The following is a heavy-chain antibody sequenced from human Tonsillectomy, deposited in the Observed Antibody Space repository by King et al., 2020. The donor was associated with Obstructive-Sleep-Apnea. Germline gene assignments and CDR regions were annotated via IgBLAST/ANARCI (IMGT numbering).Heavy chain of an antibody. J-gene: IGHJ4*02. CDR2: IRSKTYRGTT. CDR3: TRVRAGVGDY. CDR1: GFTFGDYA. V-gene: IGHV3-49*03. Sequence: VQLVESGGGLVQPGRSLRLSCTASGFTFGDYAVSWIRQAPGKGLEGVGFIRSKTYRGTTDYAASVEGRFTISRDDSKSIAYLQMNSLRTEDTAVYYCTRVRAGVGDYWGQGTLVIVSS. D-gene: IGHD3-3*01.